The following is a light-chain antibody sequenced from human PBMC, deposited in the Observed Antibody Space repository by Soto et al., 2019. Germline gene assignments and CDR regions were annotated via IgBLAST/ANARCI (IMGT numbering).Light chain of an antibody. V-gene: IGLV2-23*01. CDR3: CSYAGSSTVV. Sequence: QSVLTQPASVSGSPGQSITISCTGTSSDVGSYNLVSWYQQYPGKAPKLMIYEGTERPSGVSNRFSGSKSGNTASLTISGLQAEDEAEYYCCSYAGSSTVVFGGGTQLTVL. CDR1: SSDVGSYNL. J-gene: IGLJ3*02. CDR2: EGT.